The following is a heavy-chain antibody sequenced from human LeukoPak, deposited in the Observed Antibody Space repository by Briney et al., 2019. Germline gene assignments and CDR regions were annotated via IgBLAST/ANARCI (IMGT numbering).Heavy chain of an antibody. D-gene: IGHD6-19*01. Sequence: PGGSLRLSCAASGFTLNNYGMSWVRQAPGKGLEWVSTITSGGGATYYADSVKGRFTISRDNSKNTLYLQMNSLRAEDTALYFCAKRHISGWYFFDSWGQGTLVTVSS. J-gene: IGHJ4*02. CDR2: ITSGGGAT. V-gene: IGHV3-23*01. CDR1: GFTLNNYG. CDR3: AKRHISGWYFFDS.